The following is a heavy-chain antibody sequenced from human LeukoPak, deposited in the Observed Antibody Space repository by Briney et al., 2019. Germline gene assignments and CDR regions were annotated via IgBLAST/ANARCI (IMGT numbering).Heavy chain of an antibody. Sequence: PSETLSLTCTVSGGSISSGSYYWSWIRQPAGKGLEWIGRIYTSGSTNYNPSLKSRVTISLDTSKNQFFLKLSSVTAADTAVYYCARGDNWGYWYFDLWGRGTLVTVSS. CDR3: ARGDNWGYWYFDL. J-gene: IGHJ2*01. CDR2: IYTSGST. CDR1: GGSISSGSYY. D-gene: IGHD1-1*01. V-gene: IGHV4-61*02.